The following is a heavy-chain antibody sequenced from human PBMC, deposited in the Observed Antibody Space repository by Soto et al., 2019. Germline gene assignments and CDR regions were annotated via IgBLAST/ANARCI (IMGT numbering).Heavy chain of an antibody. J-gene: IGHJ6*02. CDR1: GYTLTELS. V-gene: IGHV1-24*01. CDR2: FDPEDGET. D-gene: IGHD6-13*01. Sequence: ASVKVSCKVSGYTLTELSMHWVRQAPGKGLEWMGGFDPEDGETIYAQKFQGRVTMTEDTSTDTAYMELSSLRSEDTAVYYCATDKPAAGIGYYYYYGMDVWGQGTTVTVSS. CDR3: ATDKPAAGIGYYYYYGMDV.